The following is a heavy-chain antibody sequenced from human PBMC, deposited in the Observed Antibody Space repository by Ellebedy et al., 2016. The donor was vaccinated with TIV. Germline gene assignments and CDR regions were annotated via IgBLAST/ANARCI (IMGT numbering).Heavy chain of an antibody. Sequence: SETLSLXCSVSGGSINIKNYYWGWIRQPPGKGLEWIGAISNTGTTHYNESLKSRVTLSVDTSKNQFSLKLTSVTATDTAVYYCARHGHGSFPFDPWGQGTLVIVSS. CDR2: ISNTGTT. V-gene: IGHV4-39*01. CDR1: GGSINIKNYY. J-gene: IGHJ5*02. D-gene: IGHD2-2*03. CDR3: ARHGHGSFPFDP.